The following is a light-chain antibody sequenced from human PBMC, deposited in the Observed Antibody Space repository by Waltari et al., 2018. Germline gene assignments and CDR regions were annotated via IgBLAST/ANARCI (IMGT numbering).Light chain of an antibody. J-gene: IGKJ1*01. CDR1: QSVLYSSNNKNY. Sequence: DIVMTQSPDSLAVSLGERATINCKSSQSVLYSSNNKNYLAWYQQKPGQPPKLLIYVASTRESGVPDRFSGSGSGTDFTLTISSLQAEDVAVYYCQQYYSTSGWTFGQGTKVEIK. CDR2: VAS. V-gene: IGKV4-1*01. CDR3: QQYYSTSGWT.